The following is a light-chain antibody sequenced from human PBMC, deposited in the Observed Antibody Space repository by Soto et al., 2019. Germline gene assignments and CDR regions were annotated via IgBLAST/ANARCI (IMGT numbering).Light chain of an antibody. Sequence: ILMTQSPATLSVSPGERATLSCRASQSVSNNLAWYQQKPGQAPRLLIYDASTRATGIPARFSGSGSGTEFPLPLTGLQSEDFAVYYGQQYNNWPPWTFGQGTKVEIK. CDR2: DAS. V-gene: IGKV3-15*01. CDR3: QQYNNWPPWT. CDR1: QSVSNN. J-gene: IGKJ1*01.